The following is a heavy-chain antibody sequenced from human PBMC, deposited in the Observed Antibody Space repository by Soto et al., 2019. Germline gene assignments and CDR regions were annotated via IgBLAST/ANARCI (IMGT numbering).Heavy chain of an antibody. V-gene: IGHV1-18*01. CDR2: ISDYNGNA. J-gene: IGHJ4*02. CDR1: GYTFTNYL. Sequence: QVQLVQSGAEVKKPGASVKVSCKASGYTFTNYLINWVRQAPGQGLEWMGRISDYNGNADYSQKLQDRVTMTTDTSTNTAYMELRSLTSDDTAVYYCARAPGSYFYCFASWGQGTQVTVSS. CDR3: ARAPGSYFYCFAS. D-gene: IGHD3-10*01.